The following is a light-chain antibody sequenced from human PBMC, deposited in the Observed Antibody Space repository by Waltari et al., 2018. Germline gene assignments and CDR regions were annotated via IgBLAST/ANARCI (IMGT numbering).Light chain of an antibody. V-gene: IGKV4-1*01. J-gene: IGKJ4*01. CDR2: WAS. CDR3: QQYYSIPLT. Sequence: DIVMTQSADSLAVSLGERATINCKSSQSVLYSSNNKNYLAWYQQKPGQPPKLLIYWASTPESGVPDRFTGSGSGTDFTLTISSLQAEDVAVYYCQQYYSIPLTFGGGTTVEIK. CDR1: QSVLYSSNNKNY.